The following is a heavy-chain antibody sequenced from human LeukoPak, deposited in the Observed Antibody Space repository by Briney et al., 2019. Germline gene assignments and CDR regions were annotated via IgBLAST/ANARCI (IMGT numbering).Heavy chain of an antibody. J-gene: IGHJ4*02. CDR1: VYTFSDYY. Sequence: GASVKVSCKASVYTFSDYYMHWVRQAPAQALEWMGGNNPNSGGTNYAQKFQGRVTMTRDMSISTAYMEVSRLTSDDTAVYYCARATIADSSTYYIDYWGLGTLVTVSS. CDR2: NNPNSGGT. D-gene: IGHD3-22*01. V-gene: IGHV1-2*02. CDR3: ARATIADSSTYYIDY.